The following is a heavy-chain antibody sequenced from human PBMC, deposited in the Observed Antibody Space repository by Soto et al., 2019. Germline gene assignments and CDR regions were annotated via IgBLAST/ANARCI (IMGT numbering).Heavy chain of an antibody. J-gene: IGHJ5*02. CDR1: GFTFSSYG. Sequence: QVQLVESGGGVVQPGRSLRLSCAAFGFTFSSYGMHWVRQAPGKGLEWVAVIWYDGSNKYYTDSVKGRFTISRDNSKNTLYLQMNSLRAEDTAVYYCARDVYYYDSSGYLTWGQGTLVTVSS. CDR2: IWYDGSNK. V-gene: IGHV3-33*01. D-gene: IGHD3-22*01. CDR3: ARDVYYYDSSGYLT.